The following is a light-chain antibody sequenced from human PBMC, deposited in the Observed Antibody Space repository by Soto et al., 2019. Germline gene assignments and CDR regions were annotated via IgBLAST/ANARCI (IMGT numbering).Light chain of an antibody. CDR2: DAS. Sequence: DIHMTQSPSTLSESVGKTVRISYGVIQSITRSLAWYQQKLGKDPKLLIYDASSLQIGVPSRFSGSGSGTDFTLIVSSLQTDDFATYYCKQYNNYPLTFGGGTKVDIK. CDR1: QSITRS. V-gene: IGKV1-5*01. CDR3: KQYNNYPLT. J-gene: IGKJ4*01.